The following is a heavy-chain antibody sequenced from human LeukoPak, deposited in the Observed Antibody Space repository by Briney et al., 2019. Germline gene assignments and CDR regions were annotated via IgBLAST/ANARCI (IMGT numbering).Heavy chain of an antibody. J-gene: IGHJ4*02. Sequence: SVKVSCKASGGTFSSYAISWVRQAPGQGLEWMGGIIPIFGTANYAQKLQGRVTMTTDTSTSTAYMELRSLRSDDTAVYYCARDSGSYYLRTFDYWGQGTLVTASS. CDR2: IIPIFGTA. CDR3: ARDSGSYYLRTFDY. CDR1: GGTFSSYA. V-gene: IGHV1-69*05. D-gene: IGHD1-26*01.